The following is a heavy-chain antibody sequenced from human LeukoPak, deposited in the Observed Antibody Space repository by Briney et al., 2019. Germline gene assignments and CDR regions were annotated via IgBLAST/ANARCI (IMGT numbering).Heavy chain of an antibody. D-gene: IGHD3-10*01. J-gene: IGHJ4*02. CDR2: ISYDGSNK. CDR1: GFTFSSYA. CDR3: ARDRTLLWFGELDY. V-gene: IGHV3-30*04. Sequence: GRSLRLSCAASGFTFSSYAMHWVHQAPGKGLEWVAVISYDGSNKYYADSVKGRFTISRDNSKNTLYLQMNSLRAEDTAVYYCARDRTLLWFGELDYWGQGTLVTVSS.